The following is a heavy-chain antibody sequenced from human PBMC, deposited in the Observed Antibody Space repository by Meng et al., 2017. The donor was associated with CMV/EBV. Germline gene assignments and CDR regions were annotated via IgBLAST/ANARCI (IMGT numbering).Heavy chain of an antibody. J-gene: IGHJ6*02. CDR3: ARDQNIVVVPAARNYYGMDV. CDR1: GCTFSSYA. D-gene: IGHD2-2*01. Sequence: SVKVSCKASGCTFSSYAISWVRQAPGQGLDWMGWIIPIFGTANYAQKFQGRVTITTDESTSTAYMELSSLRSEDTAVYYCARDQNIVVVPAARNYYGMDVWGQGTTVTVSS. CDR2: IIPIFGTA. V-gene: IGHV1-69*05.